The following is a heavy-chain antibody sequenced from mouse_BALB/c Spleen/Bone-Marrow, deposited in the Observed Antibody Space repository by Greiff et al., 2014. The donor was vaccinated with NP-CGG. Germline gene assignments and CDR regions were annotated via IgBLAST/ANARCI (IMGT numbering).Heavy chain of an antibody. CDR1: GYTFTSYW. CDR2: IYPGSGST. Sequence: LQQSGSVLVRPGASMKLSCKASGYTFTSYWMHWVKQRPGQGLEWIGNIYPGSGSTNYDEKFKSKATLTVDTSSSTAYMQLSSLTSEDSAVYYCTRRYGSSYYALDYWGQGTSVTVSS. J-gene: IGHJ4*01. D-gene: IGHD1-1*01. V-gene: IGHV1S22*01. CDR3: TRRYGSSYYALDY.